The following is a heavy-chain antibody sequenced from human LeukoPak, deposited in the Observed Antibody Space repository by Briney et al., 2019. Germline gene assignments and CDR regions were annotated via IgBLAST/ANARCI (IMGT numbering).Heavy chain of an antibody. CDR3: ARGTDDIDI. CDR1: GFTFDDYA. J-gene: IGHJ3*02. CDR2: INSDGSTT. V-gene: IGHV3-74*01. D-gene: IGHD3-9*01. Sequence: GGSLRLSCAASGFTFDDYAMHWVRQAPGKGLEWVSRINSDGSTTSYADSVKGRFSISGFNAKETLYLQMNSLRVEDTAVCYCARGTDDIDIWGQGTLVTVSS.